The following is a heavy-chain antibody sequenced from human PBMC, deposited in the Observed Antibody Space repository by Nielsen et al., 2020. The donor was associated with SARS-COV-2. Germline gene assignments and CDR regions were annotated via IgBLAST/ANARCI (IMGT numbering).Heavy chain of an antibody. D-gene: IGHD3-22*01. CDR3: AREKYYYDSSGYYSVHGAFDI. CDR2: ISGSGGST. Sequence: GGSLRLSCAASGFTFSSYAMSWVRQAPGKGLEWVSAISGSGGSTYYADSVKGRFTISRDNSKNTLYLQMNSLRAEDTAVYYCAREKYYYDSSGYYSVHGAFDIWGQGTMVTVSS. CDR1: GFTFSSYA. J-gene: IGHJ3*02. V-gene: IGHV3-23*01.